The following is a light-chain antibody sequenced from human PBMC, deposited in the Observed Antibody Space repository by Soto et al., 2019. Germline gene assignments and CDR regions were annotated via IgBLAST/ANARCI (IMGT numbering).Light chain of an antibody. CDR1: QNITTC. CDR3: QQRYTAPWT. Sequence: DIHMTQSPSSLSASIRDRVSITCRSSQNITTCVHWYQQRPGRSPNLLIYAASHLQNGVPSRFSGSGSGPDVTLTIDSLQPEDFASYSCQQRYTAPWTFGHGNTV. J-gene: IGKJ1*01. V-gene: IGKV1-39*01. CDR2: AAS.